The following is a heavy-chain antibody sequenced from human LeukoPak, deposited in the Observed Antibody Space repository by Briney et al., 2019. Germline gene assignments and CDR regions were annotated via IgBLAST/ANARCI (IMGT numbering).Heavy chain of an antibody. J-gene: IGHJ4*02. Sequence: PSETLSLTCTVSGGSVSSSSYYWGWIRQPPGKGLEWIGSIYYSGSTYNNPSLKSRVTISVDTSKNQFSLKLSSVTAADTAVYYCARRAITIFGVVNFDYWGQGTLVTVSS. CDR3: ARRAITIFGVVNFDY. CDR1: GGSVSSSSYY. CDR2: IYYSGST. V-gene: IGHV4-39*01. D-gene: IGHD3-3*01.